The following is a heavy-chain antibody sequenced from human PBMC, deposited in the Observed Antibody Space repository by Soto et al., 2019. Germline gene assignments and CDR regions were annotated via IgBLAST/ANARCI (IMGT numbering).Heavy chain of an antibody. CDR2: MNPNSGNT. J-gene: IGHJ6*02. V-gene: IGHV1-8*01. Sequence: ASVKVSCKASGYTFTSYDINWVRQATGQGLEWMGWMNPNSGNTGYAQKFQGRVTMTRNTSISTAYMELSSLRSEDTAVYYCARGRYSSSLGLNYYGMDVWGQGPTVTVSS. D-gene: IGHD6-6*01. CDR1: GYTFTSYD. CDR3: ARGRYSSSLGLNYYGMDV.